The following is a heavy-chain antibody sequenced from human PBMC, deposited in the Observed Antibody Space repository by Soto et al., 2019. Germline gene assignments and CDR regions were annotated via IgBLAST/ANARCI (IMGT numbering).Heavy chain of an antibody. D-gene: IGHD1-26*01. Sequence: QVQLVQSGAEVKKPGSSVKVSCKASGGTFSSYAISWVRQAPGQGLEWMGGIIPIFGTAKYAQKFQGRVTITADESTSTAYIELSRLRAEDTAVYYCARVYRGGEWELLIAYYYGMDVWGQGTTVTVSS. CDR1: GGTFSSYA. CDR2: IIPIFGTA. J-gene: IGHJ6*02. CDR3: ARVYRGGEWELLIAYYYGMDV. V-gene: IGHV1-69*01.